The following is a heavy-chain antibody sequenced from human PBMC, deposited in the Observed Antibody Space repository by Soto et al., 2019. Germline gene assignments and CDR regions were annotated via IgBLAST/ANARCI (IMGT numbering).Heavy chain of an antibody. CDR3: ARKMATILIDY. V-gene: IGHV4-39*01. CDR1: GGSISSSHYY. CDR2: IYFGGST. D-gene: IGHD5-12*01. J-gene: IGHJ4*02. Sequence: SETLSLTCTVSGGSISSSHYYWGWFRQPPGKGLEWIGSIYFGGSTPYNPSLKSRVTISADASEKQFSLKLSSVTAADTAMYYCARKMATILIDYWGQGTLVTVS.